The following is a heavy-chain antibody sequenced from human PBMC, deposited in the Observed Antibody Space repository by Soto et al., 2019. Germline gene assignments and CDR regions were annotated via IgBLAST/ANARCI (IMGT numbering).Heavy chain of an antibody. J-gene: IGHJ4*02. CDR3: ARENSSGYYYGYFDY. V-gene: IGHV4-59*01. Sequence: PSETLSLTCTVSGGSISSYYWSWIRQPPGKGLEWIGYIYYSGSTNYNPSLKSRVTISVDTSKNQFSLKLSSVTAADTAVYYCARENSSGYYYGYFDYWGQGTLVTVS. D-gene: IGHD3-22*01. CDR2: IYYSGST. CDR1: GGSISSYY.